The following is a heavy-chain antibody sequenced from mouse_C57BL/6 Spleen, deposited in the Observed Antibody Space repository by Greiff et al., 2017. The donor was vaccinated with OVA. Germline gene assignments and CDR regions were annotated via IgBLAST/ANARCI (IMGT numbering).Heavy chain of an antibody. CDR3: TSPHYYGSSYSDWYFDV. V-gene: IGHV1-5*01. CDR1: GYTFTSYW. Sequence: VQLQQSGTVLARPGASVKMSCKTSGYTFTSYWMHWVKQRPGQGLEWIGAIYPGNSDTSYNQKFKGKAKLTAVTSASTAYMELSSLTNEDSAVYYCTSPHYYGSSYSDWYFDVWGTGTTVTVSS. CDR2: IYPGNSDT. J-gene: IGHJ1*03. D-gene: IGHD1-1*01.